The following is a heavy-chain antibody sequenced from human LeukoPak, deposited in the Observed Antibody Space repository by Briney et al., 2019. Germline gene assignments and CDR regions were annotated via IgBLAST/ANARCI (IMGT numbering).Heavy chain of an antibody. CDR3: AKGYRLGFCTGGTCYSLDY. V-gene: IGHV1-46*01. Sequence: ASVKVSCKASGYTFTSYYMHWVRQAPGQGLEWMGIINPNGGSTSYAQKFQGRVTMTRDMSTSTVYMELSSLRAEDTAVYYCAKGYRLGFCTGGTCYSLDYWGQGTLVTVSS. J-gene: IGHJ4*02. CDR1: GYTFTSYY. CDR2: INPNGGST. D-gene: IGHD2-15*01.